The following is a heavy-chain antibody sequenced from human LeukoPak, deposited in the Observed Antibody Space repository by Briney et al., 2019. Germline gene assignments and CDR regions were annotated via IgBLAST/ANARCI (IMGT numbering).Heavy chain of an antibody. CDR3: ASGYCSSTSCYPDY. J-gene: IGHJ4*02. CDR2: ISAYNGNT. D-gene: IGHD2-2*01. V-gene: IGHV1-18*01. Sequence: GASVKVSCKASGYTFTSYGISWVRQAPGQGLEWMGWISAYNGNTNYAQKLQGRVTMTTDTSTSTAYMEPRSLRSDDTAVYYCASGYCSSTSCYPDYWGQGTLVTVSS. CDR1: GYTFTSYG.